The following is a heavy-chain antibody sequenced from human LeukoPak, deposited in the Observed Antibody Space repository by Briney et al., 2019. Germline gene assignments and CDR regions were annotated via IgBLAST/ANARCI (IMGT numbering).Heavy chain of an antibody. CDR1: GFTFSSYS. Sequence: GGSLRLSCAASGFTFSSYSMNWVRQAPGKGLEWVSYISSSSSTIYYADSVKGRFTISRDNAKNSLYLQMNSLRAEDTAVYYCARVLVVITQPFDYWGQGTLVTVSS. J-gene: IGHJ4*02. D-gene: IGHD3-22*01. CDR2: ISSSSSTI. V-gene: IGHV3-48*04. CDR3: ARVLVVITQPFDY.